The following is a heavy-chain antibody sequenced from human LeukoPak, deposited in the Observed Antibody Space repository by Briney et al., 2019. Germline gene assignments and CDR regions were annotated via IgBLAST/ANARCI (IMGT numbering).Heavy chain of an antibody. J-gene: IGHJ4*02. V-gene: IGHV1-69*05. CDR2: ITPIFGTA. D-gene: IGHD2-2*02. Sequence: ASVKVSCKASGGTFSSYAISWVRQAPGQGLEWMGGITPIFGTANYAQKFQGRVTVTTDESTSTAYMELSSLRSEDTAVYYCARDRVPGQLLYYFDYWGQGTLVTVSS. CDR1: GGTFSSYA. CDR3: ARDRVPGQLLYYFDY.